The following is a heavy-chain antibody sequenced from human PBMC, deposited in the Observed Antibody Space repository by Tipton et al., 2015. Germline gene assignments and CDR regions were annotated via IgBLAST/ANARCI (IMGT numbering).Heavy chain of an antibody. Sequence: LSCSVSSDSISKYYWSWIRQPPGKELEWIGYIQYSGSTNYNPSLKSRVTISVDTSKTQFSLKMRSVTSADTAFYYCARLRCSYPSEVDYWGQGTLLTVSP. J-gene: IGHJ4*02. D-gene: IGHD1-26*01. CDR2: IQYSGST. CDR1: SDSISKYY. CDR3: ARLRCSYPSEVDY. V-gene: IGHV4-59*08.